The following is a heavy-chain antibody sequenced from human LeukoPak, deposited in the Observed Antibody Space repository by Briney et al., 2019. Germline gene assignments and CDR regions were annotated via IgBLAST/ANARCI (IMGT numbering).Heavy chain of an antibody. Sequence: GGSLRLSCAASGFTFSSYAMHWVRQAPGKGREWVAVISYDGSNKYYADSVKGRFTISRDNSKNTLYLQMNSLRAEDTAVYYCARDDRYCSGGSCFARSHNFDYWGQGTLVTVSS. CDR1: GFTFSSYA. CDR2: ISYDGSNK. D-gene: IGHD2-15*01. J-gene: IGHJ4*02. CDR3: ARDDRYCSGGSCFARSHNFDY. V-gene: IGHV3-30*04.